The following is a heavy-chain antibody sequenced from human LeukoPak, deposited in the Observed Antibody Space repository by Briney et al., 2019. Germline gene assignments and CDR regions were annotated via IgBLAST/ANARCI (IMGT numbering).Heavy chain of an antibody. V-gene: IGHV3-66*02. Sequence: GGSLRLSCAASAINVTTNYMTWIRQAPGKGLEWVSLIYGDNAAYYAESVMGRFIISRDSLKNTLFLQMNSLRAEDTAVYYCVSSTGQQFIPYDYWGHGTHVTVSS. D-gene: IGHD6-13*01. CDR1: AINVTTNY. J-gene: IGHJ4*01. CDR2: IYGDNAA. CDR3: VSSTGQQFIPYDY.